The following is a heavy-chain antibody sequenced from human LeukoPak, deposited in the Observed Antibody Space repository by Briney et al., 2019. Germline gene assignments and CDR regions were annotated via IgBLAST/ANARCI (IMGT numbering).Heavy chain of an antibody. CDR3: AREDFSSSSVDY. D-gene: IGHD6-6*01. CDR2: IYSGGST. Sequence: PGGSLRLSCAASGFTVSSNYMSWVRQAPGKGLEWVSVIYSGGSTYYADSVKGRFTISRDNSKNTLYLQMNSLRAEDTAVYYCAREDFSSSSVDYWGQGTLVTVSS. CDR1: GFTVSSNY. V-gene: IGHV3-66*02. J-gene: IGHJ4*02.